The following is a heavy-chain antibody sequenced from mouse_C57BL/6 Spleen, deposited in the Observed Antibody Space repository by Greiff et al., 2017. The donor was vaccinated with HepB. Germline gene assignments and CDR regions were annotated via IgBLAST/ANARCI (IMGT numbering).Heavy chain of an antibody. CDR3: ARAPYYYGKGDYAMDY. J-gene: IGHJ4*01. D-gene: IGHD1-1*01. V-gene: IGHV1-55*01. Sequence: QVQLQQPGAELVKPGASVKMSCKASGYTFTSYWITWVKQRPGQGLEWIGDIYPGSGSTNYNEKFKSKATLTVDTSSSTAYMQLSSLTSEDSAVYYCARAPYYYGKGDYAMDYWGQGTSVTVSS. CDR1: GYTFTSYW. CDR2: IYPGSGST.